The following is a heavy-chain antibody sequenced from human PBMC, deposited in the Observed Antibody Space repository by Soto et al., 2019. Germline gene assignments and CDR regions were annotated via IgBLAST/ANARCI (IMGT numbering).Heavy chain of an antibody. Sequence: QVQLQESGPGLVKPSETLSLTCTVSGGSISSYYWSWIRQPPGKGLEWIGYIYYSGSTNYNPSLKSRVTISVDTSKNQFSLKLSSVTAADTAVYYCARGPMVRGVTDFDYWGQATLVTVSS. D-gene: IGHD3-10*01. V-gene: IGHV4-59*01. CDR1: GGSISSYY. J-gene: IGHJ4*02. CDR3: ARGPMVRGVTDFDY. CDR2: IYYSGST.